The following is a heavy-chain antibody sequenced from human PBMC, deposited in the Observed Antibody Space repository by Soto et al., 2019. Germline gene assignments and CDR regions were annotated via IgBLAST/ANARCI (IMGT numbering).Heavy chain of an antibody. CDR2: TYYGASS. V-gene: IGHV4-38-2*01. Sequence: SETLSLTCAVSGYSISSGYYWGWIRQPPGKGLEWLGTTYYGASSYYNPSLRSQITILLDASTNQLSLKLSSVTAADTAVYFCVRVAGSASWYETDSWGQGILVTVSS. D-gene: IGHD6-13*01. CDR1: GYSISSGYY. J-gene: IGHJ4*02. CDR3: VRVAGSASWYETDS.